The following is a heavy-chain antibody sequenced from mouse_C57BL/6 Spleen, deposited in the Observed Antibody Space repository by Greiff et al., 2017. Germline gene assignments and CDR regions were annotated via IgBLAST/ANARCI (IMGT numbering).Heavy chain of an antibody. J-gene: IGHJ2*01. CDR2: IDPSDSYT. V-gene: IGHV1-50*01. D-gene: IGHD2-2*01. CDR1: GYTFTSYW. CDR3: ARSMVTTEKSDDY. Sequence: QVQLQQPGAELVKPGASVKLSCKASGYTFTSYWMQWVKQRPGQGLEWIGEIDPSDSYTNYNQKFKGKATLTVDTSSSTAYMQLSSLTSEDSAVYYCARSMVTTEKSDDYWGQGTTLTVSS.